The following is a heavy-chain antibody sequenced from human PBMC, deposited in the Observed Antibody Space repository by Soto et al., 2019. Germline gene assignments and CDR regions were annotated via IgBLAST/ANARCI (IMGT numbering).Heavy chain of an antibody. D-gene: IGHD5-18*01. J-gene: IGHJ6*02. CDR2: IYSGGST. CDR3: ARDGGYSYGSRAYYYYGMDV. V-gene: IGHV3-66*01. Sequence: GGSLRLSCAASGFTVSSNYMSWVRQAPGKGLEWVSVIYSGGSTYYADSVKGRFTISRDNSKNTLYLQMNSLRAEDTAVYYCARDGGYSYGSRAYYYYGMDVWGQGTTVTVSS. CDR1: GFTVSSNY.